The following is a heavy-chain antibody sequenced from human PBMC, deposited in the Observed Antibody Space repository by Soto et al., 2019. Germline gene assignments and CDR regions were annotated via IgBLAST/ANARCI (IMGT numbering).Heavy chain of an antibody. CDR2: IIPIFGTA. CDR3: AGPPELTRIYYYYGMDV. J-gene: IGHJ6*02. CDR1: GGTFSSYA. Sequence: ASVKVSCKASGGTFSSYAISWVRQAPGQGLEWMGGIIPIFGTANYAQKFQGRVTITADESTSTAYMELSSLRSEDTAVYYCAGPPELTRIYYYYGMDVWGQGTTVTV. D-gene: IGHD1-7*01. V-gene: IGHV1-69*13.